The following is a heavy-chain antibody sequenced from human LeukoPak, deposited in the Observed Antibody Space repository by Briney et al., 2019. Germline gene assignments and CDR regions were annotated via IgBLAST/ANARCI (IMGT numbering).Heavy chain of an antibody. J-gene: IGHJ3*02. CDR2: IYHSGST. D-gene: IGHD3-3*01. CDR3: AGSLFLEWNDAFDI. CDR1: CYSISSGYY. V-gene: IGHV4-38-2*01. Sequence: SETLSLTCAVSCYSISSGYYWGWIRQPPGKGLAWIWSIYHSGSTYYNPSLKSRVTISVDTSKNQFSLQLSSVTAADTAVYYCAGSLFLEWNDAFDIWGQGTMVTVSS.